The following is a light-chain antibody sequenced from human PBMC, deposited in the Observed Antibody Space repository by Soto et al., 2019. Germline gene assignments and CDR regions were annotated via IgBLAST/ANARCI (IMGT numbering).Light chain of an antibody. V-gene: IGKV3-11*01. CDR2: DAS. J-gene: IGKJ3*01. CDR1: QSVRSN. CDR3: QQRRFT. Sequence: EIVMTQSPATLSVSPGERATLSCRASQSVRSNLAWCQQKPGQAPRLLIYDASNRATGIPARFSGSGSGTDFTLTISSLEPEDFAVYYCQQRRFTFGPGTKVDIK.